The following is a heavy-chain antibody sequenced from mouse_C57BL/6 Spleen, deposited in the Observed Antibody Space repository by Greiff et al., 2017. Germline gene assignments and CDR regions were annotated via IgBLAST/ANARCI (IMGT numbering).Heavy chain of an antibody. J-gene: IGHJ3*01. D-gene: IGHD2-4*01. CDR2: IHPNSGST. V-gene: IGHV1-64*01. CDR3: ARDDYDEWFAF. Sequence: QVQLQQPGAELVKPGASVKLSCKASGYTFTSYWMHWVKQRPGQGLEWIGMIHPNSGSTNYNEKFKSKATLTVDKSSSTAYMQLSSLTSEDSAGYYCARDDYDEWFAFWGQGTLVTVSA. CDR1: GYTFTSYW.